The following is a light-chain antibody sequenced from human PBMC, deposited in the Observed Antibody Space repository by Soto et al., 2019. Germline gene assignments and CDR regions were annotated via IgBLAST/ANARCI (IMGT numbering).Light chain of an antibody. CDR3: QQGGT. CDR1: QSVNSY. CDR2: DAS. J-gene: IGKJ5*01. V-gene: IGKV3-11*01. Sequence: EIVLTQSPATLSLSPGERATLSCRASQSVNSYLAWYQQKPGQAPRLLIYDASNRATGIPPRFSGSGSGTDFTLTISSLEPKDFAVYYCQQGGTFGQGTRLEIK.